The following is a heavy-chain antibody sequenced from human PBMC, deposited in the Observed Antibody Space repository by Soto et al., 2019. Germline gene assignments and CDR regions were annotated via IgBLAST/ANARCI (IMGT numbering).Heavy chain of an antibody. J-gene: IGHJ6*02. CDR2: INAGNGNT. CDR1: GYTFTSCA. D-gene: IGHD3-10*01. V-gene: IGHV1-3*01. CDR3: ARDLGSSQKYYYYYYGMDV. Sequence: ASVKVSCKDSGYTFTSCAMHWVRQATGQRLEWMGWINAGNGNTKYSQKFQGRVTITRDTSASTAYMELSSLRSEDTAVYYCARDLGSSQKYYYYYYGMDVWGQGTTVTLSS.